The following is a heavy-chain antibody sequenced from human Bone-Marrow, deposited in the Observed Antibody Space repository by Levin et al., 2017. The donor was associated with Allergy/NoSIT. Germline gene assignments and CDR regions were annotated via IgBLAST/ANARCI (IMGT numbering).Heavy chain of an antibody. J-gene: IGHJ4*02. Sequence: GESLKISCQGSGYSFTNYWIGWVRQIPGKGLEWMGIVYPGDSDTRYNPLFQGQVTLSADKSISTAYLQWRSLKASDTAIYYCARHDQLAYYFDYWGQGTLVTVSS. CDR2: VYPGDSDT. V-gene: IGHV5-51*01. D-gene: IGHD1-1*01. CDR1: GYSFTNYW. CDR3: ARHDQLAYYFDY.